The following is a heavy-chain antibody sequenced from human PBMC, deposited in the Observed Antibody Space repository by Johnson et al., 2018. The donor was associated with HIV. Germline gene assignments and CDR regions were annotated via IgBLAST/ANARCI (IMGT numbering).Heavy chain of an antibody. V-gene: IGHV3-66*01. CDR3: AREGAWEVRPGAFDI. D-gene: IGHD1-26*01. CDR2: IYSGGRT. Sequence: VQLVESGGGLVQPGGSLRLSCAASGFTVSSNYMSWVRQAPGTGLEWVSVIYSGGRTYYADSVKGSFTISSDNYKNTLYLQMNSLRAEDTAVYYCAREGAWEVRPGAFDIWGQGTMVTVSS. J-gene: IGHJ3*02. CDR1: GFTVSSNY.